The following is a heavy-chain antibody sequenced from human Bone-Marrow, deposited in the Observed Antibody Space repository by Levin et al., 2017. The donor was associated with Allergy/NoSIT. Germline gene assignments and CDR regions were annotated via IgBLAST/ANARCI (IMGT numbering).Heavy chain of an antibody. V-gene: IGHV4-4*07. CDR2: IFTSGSA. Sequence: SETLSLTCTVSGDSVNGFYWSWIRQSAGKGLEWIGRIFTSGSAEYNPSLKTRASISLHRSNNQFSLRLMSVTAADTAVYFCGRDGPYYDFYTGLGTDGLDVWGRGITVTVSS. J-gene: IGHJ6*02. D-gene: IGHD3/OR15-3a*01. CDR3: GRDGPYYDFYTGLGTDGLDV. CDR1: GDSVNGFY.